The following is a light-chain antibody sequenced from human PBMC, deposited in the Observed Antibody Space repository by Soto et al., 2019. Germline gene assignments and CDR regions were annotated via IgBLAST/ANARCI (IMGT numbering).Light chain of an antibody. CDR1: QSVSSK. Sequence: EIVLTQSPATLSVSPGERATLSCRASQSVSSKLAWYQQRPGQSPRLLIYGASTRATDIPARFSGSGSGTEFTLTISSLQSEDFAVYYCQQYKDWFPITFGQGTRLEIK. V-gene: IGKV3-15*01. CDR2: GAS. CDR3: QQYKDWFPIT. J-gene: IGKJ5*01.